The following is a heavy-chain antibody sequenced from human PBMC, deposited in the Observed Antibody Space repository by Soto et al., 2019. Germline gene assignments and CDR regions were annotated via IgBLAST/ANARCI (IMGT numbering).Heavy chain of an antibody. CDR2: IYYSGST. J-gene: IGHJ2*01. D-gene: IGHD4-17*01. Sequence: QVQLQESGPGLVKPSQTLSLTCTVSGGSISSGGYYWSWIRQHPGKGLEWIGYIYYSGSTYYNPSLKSRVTISVDTSKNQFSQKLSSGTAADTAVYYCARVDMTTVTYYRYFDLWGRGTLVTVSS. V-gene: IGHV4-31*03. CDR1: GGSISSGGYY. CDR3: ARVDMTTVTYYRYFDL.